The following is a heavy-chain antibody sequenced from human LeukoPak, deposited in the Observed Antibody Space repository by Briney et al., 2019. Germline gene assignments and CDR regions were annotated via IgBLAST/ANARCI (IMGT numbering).Heavy chain of an antibody. Sequence: PGGSLRLSCAASGFTFSNAWMSWVRQAPGKGLEWVGRIKSKTDGGTTDYAAPVKGRFTISRDDSKNTLYLQMNSLKTEDTAVYYCTTEDIVVVPAAPSDYWGQGTLVTVSS. V-gene: IGHV3-15*01. J-gene: IGHJ4*02. CDR1: GFTFSNAW. D-gene: IGHD2-2*01. CDR3: TTEDIVVVPAAPSDY. CDR2: IKSKTDGGTT.